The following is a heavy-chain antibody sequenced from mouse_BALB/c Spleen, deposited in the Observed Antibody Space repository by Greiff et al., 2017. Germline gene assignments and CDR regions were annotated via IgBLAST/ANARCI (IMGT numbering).Heavy chain of an antibody. CDR2: ISSGSSTI. CDR1: GFTFSSFG. J-gene: IGHJ4*01. D-gene: IGHD2-2*01. CDR3: ARSRGYVVLYAMDY. V-gene: IGHV5-17*02. Sequence: EVMLVESGGGLVQPGGSRKLSCAASGFTFSSFGMHWVRQAPEKGLEWVAYISSGSSTIYYADTVKGRFTISRDNPKNTLFLQMTSLRSEDTAMYYCARSRGYVVLYAMDYWGQGTSVTVSS.